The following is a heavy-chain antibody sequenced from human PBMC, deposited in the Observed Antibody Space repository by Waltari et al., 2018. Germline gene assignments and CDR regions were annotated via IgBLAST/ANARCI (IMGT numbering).Heavy chain of an antibody. Sequence: QVQLVDSGGGADQPGRSPRLCCAASGFTFSRYGMHWVSQAPDKGLAWVAAIWYDASNKFDADSVKGRFTISRDNSKNTLYLQMNSLRAEDTAMYYCAKARYDFWSGYYDPYGMDVWRQGTTVTVSS. CDR2: IWYDASNK. J-gene: IGHJ6*02. V-gene: IGHV3-30*18. D-gene: IGHD3-3*01. CDR1: GFTFSRYG. CDR3: AKARYDFWSGYYDPYGMDV.